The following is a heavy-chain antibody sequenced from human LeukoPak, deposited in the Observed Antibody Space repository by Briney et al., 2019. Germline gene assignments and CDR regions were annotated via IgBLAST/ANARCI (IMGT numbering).Heavy chain of an antibody. D-gene: IGHD1-26*01. Sequence: GGTLRLSCAASRFTFSTYGMSWVRQAPGKGLEWVSAISGSGGSTYYADSVKGRFTISRDNSKNTLYLQMNSLRAEDTAVYYCSLPYSGSRILFDYWGQGTLVTVSS. CDR1: RFTFSTYG. V-gene: IGHV3-23*01. CDR3: SLPYSGSRILFDY. J-gene: IGHJ4*02. CDR2: ISGSGGST.